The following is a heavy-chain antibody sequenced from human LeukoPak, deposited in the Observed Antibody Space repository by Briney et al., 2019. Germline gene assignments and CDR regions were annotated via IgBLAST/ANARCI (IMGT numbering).Heavy chain of an antibody. J-gene: IGHJ4*02. D-gene: IGHD4-17*01. CDR1: GYTFTSYG. Sequence: ASVKVSCKASGYTFTSYGISWVRQAPGQGLEWMGWISAYNGNTNYAQKLQGRVTMTTDTSTSTAYMELRSLRSDDTAVYYCARGPFHDYGDYVWGGAGPYYFDYWGQGTLVTVSS. V-gene: IGHV1-18*01. CDR2: ISAYNGNT. CDR3: ARGPFHDYGDYVWGGAGPYYFDY.